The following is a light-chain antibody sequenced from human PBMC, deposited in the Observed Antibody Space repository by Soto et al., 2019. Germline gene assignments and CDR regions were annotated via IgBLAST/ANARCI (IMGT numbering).Light chain of an antibody. CDR2: EVN. CDR1: SSDVGGYNY. J-gene: IGLJ1*01. Sequence: QSVLTQPASVSGSPGQSITISCTGTSSDVGGYNYVSWYQQHPGKVPKLIIYEVNNRPSGVPDRFSGSKSGNTASLTISGLQVEDEADYYCCSYAGSYFVFGTGTKLTVL. CDR3: CSYAGSYFV. V-gene: IGLV2-14*01.